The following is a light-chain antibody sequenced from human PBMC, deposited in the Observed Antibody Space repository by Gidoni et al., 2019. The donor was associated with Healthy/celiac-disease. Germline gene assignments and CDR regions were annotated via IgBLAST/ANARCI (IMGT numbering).Light chain of an antibody. CDR1: QSIRSY. J-gene: IGKJ4*01. Sequence: DIQMTQSPYSLSASVVDRVTITCRASQSIRSYLNWYQQKPGKAPKLLIYASSSLQIGVPSRFSGSGSGTDFTLTISSLQPEDVATYYCQQSYSTPFTFGGGTKVEIK. V-gene: IGKV1-39*01. CDR3: QQSYSTPFT. CDR2: ASS.